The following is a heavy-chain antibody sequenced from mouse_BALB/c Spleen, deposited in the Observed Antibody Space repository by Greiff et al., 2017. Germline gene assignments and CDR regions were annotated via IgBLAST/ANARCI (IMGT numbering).Heavy chain of an antibody. CDR1: GFTFSSYA. CDR2: ISSGGST. J-gene: IGHJ3*01. Sequence: EVKLVESGGGLVKPGGSLKLSCAASGFTFSSYAMSWVRQTPEKRLEWVASISSGGSTYYPDSVKGRFTISRDNARNILYLQMSSLRSEDTAMYYCAREGYAGFAYWGQGTLVTVSA. V-gene: IGHV5-6-5*01. D-gene: IGHD2-10*02. CDR3: AREGYAGFAY.